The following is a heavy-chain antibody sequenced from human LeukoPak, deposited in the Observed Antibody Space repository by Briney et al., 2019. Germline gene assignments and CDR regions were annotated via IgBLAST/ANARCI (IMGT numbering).Heavy chain of an antibody. CDR2: ISGSGGST. Sequence: GGSLRLSCAASGFTFSSYAMSWVRQAPGKGLEWVSAISGSGGSTYYADSVKGRFTISRDNSKNTLYLQMNSLRAEDTAVYYCAKGLRYCSSTSCYLEYFDYWGQGTLVTVSS. CDR1: GFTFSSYA. D-gene: IGHD2-2*01. V-gene: IGHV3-23*01. CDR3: AKGLRYCSSTSCYLEYFDY. J-gene: IGHJ4*02.